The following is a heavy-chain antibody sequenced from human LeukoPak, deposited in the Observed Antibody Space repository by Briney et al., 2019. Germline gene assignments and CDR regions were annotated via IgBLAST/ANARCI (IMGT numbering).Heavy chain of an antibody. V-gene: IGHV3-74*01. D-gene: IGHD2-15*01. J-gene: IGHJ6*03. CDR3: AKDNVVVVAAPSRRGDYYYYYMDV. CDR2: INSYGSST. Sequence: GGSLRLSCAASGFTFSSYWMHWVRQAPGKGLVWVSRINSYGSSTSYADSVKGRFTISRDNAKNTLYLQMNSLRAEDTAVYYCAKDNVVVVAAPSRRGDYYYYYMDVWGKGTTVTVSS. CDR1: GFTFSSYW.